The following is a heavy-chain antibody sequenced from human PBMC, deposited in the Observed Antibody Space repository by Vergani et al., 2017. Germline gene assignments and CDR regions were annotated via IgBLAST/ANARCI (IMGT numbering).Heavy chain of an antibody. V-gene: IGHV3-48*01. CDR2: ISSSSSTI. CDR1: GFTFSSYS. Sequence: EVQLVASGGGLVQPGGSLSPSCAASGFTFSSYSMTWVPQAPGRGLEWVSYISSSSSTIYYADSVKGRFTISRDNAKNSLYLQMNSLRAEDTAVYYCAGGAHAFDIWGQGTMVTVSS. J-gene: IGHJ3*02. CDR3: AGGAHAFDI.